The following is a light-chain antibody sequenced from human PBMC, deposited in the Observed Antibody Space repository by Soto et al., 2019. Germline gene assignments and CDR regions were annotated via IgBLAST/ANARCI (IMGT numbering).Light chain of an antibody. V-gene: IGKV1-5*03. Sequence: DIQMTQSPSTLSASVGDRVTITCRASQSISSWLAWYQQKPGKAPKLLIYKASSLESGVPSRFSGSGSGTEFTLTISSXQXXDXXTXXXXXXXXYSWTFGQGTKVEIK. CDR3: XXXXXYSWT. J-gene: IGKJ1*01. CDR2: KAS. CDR1: QSISSW.